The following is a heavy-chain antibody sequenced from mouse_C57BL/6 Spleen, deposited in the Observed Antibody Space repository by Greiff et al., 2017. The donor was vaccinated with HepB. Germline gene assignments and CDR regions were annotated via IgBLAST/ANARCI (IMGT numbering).Heavy chain of an antibody. CDR1: GYAFSSSW. J-gene: IGHJ3*01. CDR3: AKSEGGFAY. V-gene: IGHV1-82*01. Sequence: QVQRKESGPELVKPGASVKISCKASGYAFSSSWMNWVKQRPGKGLEWIGRIYPGDGDTNYNGKFKGKATLTADKSSRTAYMQLSSLTSEDSAVYFCAKSEGGFAYWGQGTLVTVSA. CDR2: IYPGDGDT. D-gene: IGHD1-3*01.